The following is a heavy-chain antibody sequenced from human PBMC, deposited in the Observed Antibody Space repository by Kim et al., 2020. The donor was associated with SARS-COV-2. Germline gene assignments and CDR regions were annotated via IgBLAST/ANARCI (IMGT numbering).Heavy chain of an antibody. CDR1: GFTFSSYS. J-gene: IGHJ6*02. V-gene: IGHV3-21*01. D-gene: IGHD3-9*01. CDR3: ARDGIDYDILTGYYKGRYYYYGIDV. CDR2: ISSSSSYI. Sequence: GGSLRLSCAASGFTFSSYSMNWVRQAPGKGLEWVSSISSSSSYIYYADSVKGRFTISRDNAKNSLYLQMNSLRAEDTAVYYCARDGIDYDILTGYYKGRYYYYGIDVWGQGTTVTVSS.